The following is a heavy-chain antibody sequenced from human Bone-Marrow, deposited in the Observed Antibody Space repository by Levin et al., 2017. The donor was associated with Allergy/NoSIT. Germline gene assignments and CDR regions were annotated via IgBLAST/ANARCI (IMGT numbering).Heavy chain of an antibody. CDR1: GASFSSDGSY. D-gene: IGHD2-15*01. V-gene: IGHV4-39*01. CDR2: ISHTGTT. Sequence: SETLSLTCSVSGASFSSDGSYWGWIRQPPGKGLEWIGTISHTGTTYSNASLKSRVKISVDTAKKEFSLNLSSVTAADTAVYYCARHLGIMVVPTTRGYFDPWGQGKLVTVSS. CDR3: ARHLGIMVVPTTRGYFDP. J-gene: IGHJ5*02.